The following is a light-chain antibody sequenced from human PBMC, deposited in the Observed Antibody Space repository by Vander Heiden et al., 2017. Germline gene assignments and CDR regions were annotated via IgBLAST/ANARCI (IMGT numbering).Light chain of an antibody. CDR3: ATWDNSLSGRGI. V-gene: IGLV1-47*02. CDR1: ISNIGVTL. CDR2: SDN. J-gene: IGLJ2*01. Sequence: QCVLTQPPSASGTVGQSVTISCSGSISNIGVTLVYWYQQVPGTAPTLLIYSDNQRPSGVPARFSGSKSGPSASLAISGLLSEDEADYYCATWDNSLSGRGIFGGGTKLTVV.